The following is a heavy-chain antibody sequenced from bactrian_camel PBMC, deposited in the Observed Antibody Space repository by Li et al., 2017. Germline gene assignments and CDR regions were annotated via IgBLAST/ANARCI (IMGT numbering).Heavy chain of an antibody. D-gene: IGHD3*01. V-gene: IGHV3S40*01. CDR2: ISAGGNI. CDR3: ANTVFGSPYY. J-gene: IGHJ4*01. CDR1: GLTFTKYH. Sequence: VQLVESGGGLVQPGGSLRLSCAASGLTFTKYHMTWVRHIPGKGLEWVSHISAGGNIKYADSVKGRFTISRDNAKNTVYLQLNSLKTEDMAMYYCANTVFGSPYYWGQGTQVTVS.